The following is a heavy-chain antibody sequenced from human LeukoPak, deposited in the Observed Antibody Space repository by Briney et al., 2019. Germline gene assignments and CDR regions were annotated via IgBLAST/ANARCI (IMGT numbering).Heavy chain of an antibody. Sequence: SQTLSLTCSVSGGSITSGSYYWSWIRQPAGKGLEWIGRIETSGSTNCNPSLKSRVSISVDTSKNQFSLKLSSVTAADTAVYYCARHRGRDTNDYWGQGTLVTVSS. D-gene: IGHD5-18*01. J-gene: IGHJ4*02. CDR3: ARHRGRDTNDY. CDR1: GGSITSGSYY. CDR2: IETSGST. V-gene: IGHV4-61*02.